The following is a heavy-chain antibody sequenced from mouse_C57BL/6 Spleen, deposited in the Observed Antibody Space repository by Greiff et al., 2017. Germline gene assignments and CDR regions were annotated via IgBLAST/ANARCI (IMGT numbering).Heavy chain of an antibody. V-gene: IGHV1-63*01. CDR2: IYPGGGYT. J-gene: IGHJ4*01. Sequence: QVQLKESGAELVRPGTSVKMSCKASGYTFTNYWIGWAKQRPGHGLEWIGDIYPGGGYTNYNEKFKGKATLTADKSSSTAYMQFSSLTSEDSAIYYCARTVAHYYAMDYWGQGTSVTVSS. D-gene: IGHD1-1*01. CDR1: GYTFTNYW. CDR3: ARTVAHYYAMDY.